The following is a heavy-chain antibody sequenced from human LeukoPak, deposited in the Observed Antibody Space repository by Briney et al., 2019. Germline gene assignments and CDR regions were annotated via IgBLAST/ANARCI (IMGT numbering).Heavy chain of an antibody. CDR2: IKEDGSEK. D-gene: IGHD6-6*01. CDR3: ARERNIAARTTFDY. Sequence: GGSLRLSCVASGFAFKSHWMTWVRQAPEKGLEWVANIKEDGSEKYYVDSLKGRFTISRDNAKNSLYLQMTSLGAEDTAMYFCARERNIAARTTFDYWGQGTPVTVSS. J-gene: IGHJ4*02. V-gene: IGHV3-7*05. CDR1: GFAFKSHW.